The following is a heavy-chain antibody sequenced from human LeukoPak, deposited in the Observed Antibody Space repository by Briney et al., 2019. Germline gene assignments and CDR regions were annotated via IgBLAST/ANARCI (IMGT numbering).Heavy chain of an antibody. V-gene: IGHV4-34*01. D-gene: IGHD6-13*01. J-gene: IGHJ6*03. CDR3: ARGPSSSWYRYYYYYMDV. CDR2: INHSGST. Sequence: PSETLSLTCAVYGGSFSGYYWSWIRQPPEKGLEWIGEINHSGSTNYNPSLKSRVTISVDTSKNQFSLKLSSVTAADTAVYYCARGPSSSWYRYYYYYMDVWGKGTTVTVSS. CDR1: GGSFSGYY.